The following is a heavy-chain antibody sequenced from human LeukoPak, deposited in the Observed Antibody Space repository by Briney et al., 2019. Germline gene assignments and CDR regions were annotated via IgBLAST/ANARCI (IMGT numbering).Heavy chain of an antibody. D-gene: IGHD3-9*01. Sequence: SETLSLTCGVSGGSISNTNWWTRVRQPPGKGLEWIGEVNLQGSTNYNPSLKSRVAISVDKSENHISLKLTSVTAADTAVYYCARARYVNSFYAFDIWGQGTLVTVSS. J-gene: IGHJ3*02. CDR2: VNLQGST. CDR3: ARARYVNSFYAFDI. V-gene: IGHV4-4*02. CDR1: GGSISNTNW.